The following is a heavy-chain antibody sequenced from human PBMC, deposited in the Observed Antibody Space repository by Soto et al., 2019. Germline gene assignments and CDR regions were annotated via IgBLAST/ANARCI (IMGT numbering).Heavy chain of an antibody. D-gene: IGHD1-1*01. CDR2: IYYSGGT. CDR1: DDSVRSSSYY. V-gene: IGHV4-39*02. CDR3: AGDKTWMEPPLTY. Sequence: SETLSLTCTVSDDSVRSSSYYWGWIRQPPGKGLEWIGSIYYSGGTYYDPSLKSRVTISVDTSRNHFSLKLTSVTAADTAVYYCAGDKTWMEPPLTYWGQGILVTVSS. J-gene: IGHJ4*02.